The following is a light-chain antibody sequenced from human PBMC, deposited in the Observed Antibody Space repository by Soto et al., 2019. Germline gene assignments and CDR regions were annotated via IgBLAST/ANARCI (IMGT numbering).Light chain of an antibody. Sequence: DIVMTQSPLSLPVTPGEPASISCRSSQSLLHSNGYNYLDWYLQKPGQSPQLLIYLGSNRASGVPDRFSGSGSGTDFTLKISRVEAEDVGVYCCMQAIQWYTFGQGPKMEIK. CDR3: MQAIQWYT. CDR1: QSLLHSNGYNY. V-gene: IGKV2-28*01. CDR2: LGS. J-gene: IGKJ2*01.